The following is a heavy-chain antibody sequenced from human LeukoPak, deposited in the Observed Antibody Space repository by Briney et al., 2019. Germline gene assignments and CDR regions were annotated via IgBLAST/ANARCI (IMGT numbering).Heavy chain of an antibody. CDR3: ATIEGGAGTD. CDR1: GYTFTDYY. V-gene: IGHV1-2*02. D-gene: IGHD6-19*01. Sequence: ASVKVSCKASGYTFTDYYIHWVRQAPGQGLEWMGFIYPKSGDTKYAQKFQGRVTMTRDTSISTAYMELTRLTSDDTAVYSCATIEGGAGTDWGQGTLVTVSS. CDR2: IYPKSGDT. J-gene: IGHJ4*02.